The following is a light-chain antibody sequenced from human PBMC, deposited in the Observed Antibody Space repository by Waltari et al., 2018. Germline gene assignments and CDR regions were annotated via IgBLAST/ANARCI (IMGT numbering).Light chain of an antibody. CDR3: QQYNNWPRT. CDR2: GAS. V-gene: IGKV3-15*01. J-gene: IGKJ1*01. Sequence: EIVMTQSPASLSVSPGEGATLSCRASQSVSSNLAWYQQKPGQAPRLLIYGASTRATGVPDRFSGSGSGTEFALTISSLQSEDCAVYYCQQYNNWPRTFGQGTKVEIK. CDR1: QSVSSN.